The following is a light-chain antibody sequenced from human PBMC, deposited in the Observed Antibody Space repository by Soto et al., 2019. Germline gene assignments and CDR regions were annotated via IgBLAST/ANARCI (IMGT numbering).Light chain of an antibody. Sequence: QSVLTHPPSASGSPGQSVTISCTVTKNYIGVYDFVSWYQHHPGKAPRLIIYEVVQRPSGVPDRFSGSKSGNTASLTVSGLQAADEADYFCKSYAGSNTYVFGSGTKV. CDR3: KSYAGSNTYV. CDR2: EVV. V-gene: IGLV2-8*01. J-gene: IGLJ1*01. CDR1: KNYIGVYDF.